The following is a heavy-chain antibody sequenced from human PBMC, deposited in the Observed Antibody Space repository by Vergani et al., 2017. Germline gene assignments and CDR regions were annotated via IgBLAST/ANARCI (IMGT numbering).Heavy chain of an antibody. J-gene: IGHJ4*02. CDR3: AKESRYFDWLLSY. Sequence: EVQLLESGGGLVQPGGSLRLSCAASGFTFSSYAMSWVRQAPGKGLEWVAAFSGSGDSTYYADSVKGRFTISRDNSKNTWYLQMNSLRAEDTAVYYCAKESRYFDWLLSYWGQGTLVTVSS. V-gene: IGHV3-23*01. CDR1: GFTFSSYA. D-gene: IGHD3-9*01. CDR2: FSGSGDST.